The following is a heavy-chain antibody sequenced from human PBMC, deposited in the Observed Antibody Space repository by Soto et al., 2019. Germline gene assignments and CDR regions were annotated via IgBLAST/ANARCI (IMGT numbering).Heavy chain of an antibody. CDR3: ARDAVAQPNWFDP. CDR2: ISAYNGNT. V-gene: IGHV1-18*04. D-gene: IGHD6-19*01. Sequence: AXVKVSCNASGYTFTSYGISWVRQAPGQGLEWMGWISAYNGNTNYAQKLQGRVTMTTDTSTSTAYMELRSLRSDDTAVYYCARDAVAQPNWFDPWGQGTLVTVSS. J-gene: IGHJ5*02. CDR1: GYTFTSYG.